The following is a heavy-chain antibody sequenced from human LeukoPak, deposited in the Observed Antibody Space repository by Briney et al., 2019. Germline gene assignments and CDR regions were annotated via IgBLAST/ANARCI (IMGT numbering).Heavy chain of an antibody. CDR3: ARVDCSGGSCYCQH. Sequence: SGTLSLTCTVSVGSLSSYYWSWIRQPPWRGVEGVGYIYYSGSTNYTPSLKSRVTISVDTSKNQFSLQLSSVTAADTAVYYCARVDCSGGSCYCQHWGQGTLVTVSS. J-gene: IGHJ1*01. CDR2: IYYSGST. V-gene: IGHV4-59*01. CDR1: VGSLSSYY. D-gene: IGHD2-15*01.